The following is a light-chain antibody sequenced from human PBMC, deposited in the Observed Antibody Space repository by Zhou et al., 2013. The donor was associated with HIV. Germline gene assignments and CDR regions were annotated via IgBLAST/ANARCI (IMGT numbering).Light chain of an antibody. CDR2: DAS. V-gene: IGKV3-11*01. CDR3: QQRSAWLS. J-gene: IGKJ4*01. Sequence: EIVLTQSPATLSLSPGEGATLSCRTSQSVSASLAWYQQKPGQAPRLLIYDASNRATGIPARFSGNGSGTDFTLTISSLEPEDFAVYYCQQRSAWLSFGGGTKVEIK. CDR1: QSVSAS.